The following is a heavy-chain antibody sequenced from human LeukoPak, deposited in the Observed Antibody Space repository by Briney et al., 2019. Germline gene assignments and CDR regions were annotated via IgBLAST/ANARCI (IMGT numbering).Heavy chain of an antibody. CDR3: ARHSSGWYSYYYYYGMDV. D-gene: IGHD6-19*01. CDR1: GGSISSYY. CDR2: VYYSGSI. J-gene: IGHJ6*02. V-gene: IGHV4-59*08. Sequence: SETLSLTCTVSGGSISSYYWSWIRQPPGKGLEWIGYVYYSGSINYNPSLKSRVTISVDTSKNQFSLKLSSVTAADTAVYYCARHSSGWYSYYYYYGMDVWGQGTTVTVSS.